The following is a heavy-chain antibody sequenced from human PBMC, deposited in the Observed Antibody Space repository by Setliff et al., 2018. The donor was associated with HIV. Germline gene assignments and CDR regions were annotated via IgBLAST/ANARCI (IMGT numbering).Heavy chain of an antibody. Sequence: GGSLRLSCAASGFTFTNYWMHWFRQAPGMGLVWVSRINSDGSSTTYADSAKGRFTISRDNAQNSLYLQMNNLRVEDTAVYYCARDGTRLLAAMDVWGEGTTVTVSS. CDR3: ARDGTRLLAAMDV. CDR1: GFTFTNYW. V-gene: IGHV3-74*01. J-gene: IGHJ6*03. CDR2: INSDGSST.